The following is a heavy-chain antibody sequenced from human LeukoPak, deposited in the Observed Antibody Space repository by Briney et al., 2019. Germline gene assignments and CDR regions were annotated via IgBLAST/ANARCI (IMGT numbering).Heavy chain of an antibody. CDR1: GGTFSSYA. CDR2: IIPIFGTA. D-gene: IGHD3-3*01. CDR3: ARDVYYDFWSGYISH. Sequence: ASVKVSCKASGGTFSSYAISWVRQAPGQGLEWMGGIIPIFGTANYAQKFQGRVAITTDESTSTAYMELSSLRSENTAVYYCARDVYYDFWSGYISHWGQGTLVTVSS. V-gene: IGHV1-69*05. J-gene: IGHJ4*02.